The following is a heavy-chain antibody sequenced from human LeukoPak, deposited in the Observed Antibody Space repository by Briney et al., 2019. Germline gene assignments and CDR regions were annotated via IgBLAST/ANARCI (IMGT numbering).Heavy chain of an antibody. D-gene: IGHD3-9*01. Sequence: SGTLSLTCTVSGGSISSGGYYWSWIRQHPGKGLEWIGYIYYSGSTYYNPSLKSRVTISVDTSKNQFSLKLSSVTAADTAVYYCAREVDYDILTGWSADAFDIWGQGTMVTVSS. CDR3: AREVDYDILTGWSADAFDI. V-gene: IGHV4-31*03. J-gene: IGHJ3*02. CDR2: IYYSGST. CDR1: GGSISSGGYY.